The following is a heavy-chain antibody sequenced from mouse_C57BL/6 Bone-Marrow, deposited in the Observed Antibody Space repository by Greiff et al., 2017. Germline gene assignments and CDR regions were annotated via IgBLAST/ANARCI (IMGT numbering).Heavy chain of an antibody. CDR2: INPNYGTT. V-gene: IGHV1-39*01. Sequence: VQLQQSGPELVKPGASVKISCKASGYSFTDYNMNWVKQSNGKSLECIGVINPNYGTTRYNQKFKGKATLTVDQSSSTAYMQLHSLTSDDSAVXYGAREGDYAWFAYWGQGTLVTVSA. J-gene: IGHJ3*01. D-gene: IGHD1-1*02. CDR3: AREGDYAWFAY. CDR1: GYSFTDYN.